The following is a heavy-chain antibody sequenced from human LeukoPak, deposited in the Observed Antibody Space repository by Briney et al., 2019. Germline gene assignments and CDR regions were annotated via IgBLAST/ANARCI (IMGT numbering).Heavy chain of an antibody. CDR3: ARVGAAAGNVDP. V-gene: IGHV1-2*02. D-gene: IGHD6-13*01. Sequence: ASVKVSCKASGYTFTVYYMHWGRQAPGQGLEWMGWINPNSGGTNYAQKLQGRVTMTRDTSISTAYMELSRLRSDDPAAYYCARVGAAAGNVDPWGQGTLVTVSS. CDR1: GYTFTVYY. J-gene: IGHJ5*02. CDR2: INPNSGGT.